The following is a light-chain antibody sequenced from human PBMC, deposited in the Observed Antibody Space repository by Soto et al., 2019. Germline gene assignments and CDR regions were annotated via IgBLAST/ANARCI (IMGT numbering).Light chain of an antibody. Sequence: QSVLTQPASVSGSPGQSITISCTGTSSDAGGYNFVSWYQQHPGKAPKLMIYDVRNRPSGVSNRFSGSKSVNTASLTISGLQAEDEADYYCSSYSSISTYVFGTGTKVTV. CDR3: SSYSSISTYV. CDR1: SSDAGGYNF. J-gene: IGLJ1*01. V-gene: IGLV2-14*01. CDR2: DVR.